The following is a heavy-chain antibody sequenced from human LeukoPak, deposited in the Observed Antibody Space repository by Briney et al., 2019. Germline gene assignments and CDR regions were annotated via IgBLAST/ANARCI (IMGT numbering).Heavy chain of an antibody. CDR1: GGSISSGGYY. CDR2: IYYSGST. Sequence: SETLSLTCTVSGGSISSGGYYWSWLRQHPGKGLEWIGYIYYSGSTYYNPSLKSRVTISVDTSKNQFSLKLSSVTAADTAVYYCARRGPRAARYNFDYWGQGTLVTVSS. CDR3: ARRGPRAARYNFDY. J-gene: IGHJ4*02. V-gene: IGHV4-31*03. D-gene: IGHD6-6*01.